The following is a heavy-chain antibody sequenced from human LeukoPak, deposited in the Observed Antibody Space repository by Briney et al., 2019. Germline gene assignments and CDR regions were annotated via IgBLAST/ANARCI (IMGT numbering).Heavy chain of an antibody. Sequence: PGGSLRLSCAASGFTFSSYSMNWVRQAPGKGLEWVSSIGSSSSYIYYADSVKGRFTISRDNAKNSLYLQMNSLRVEDTAVYYCARYRSRIAAAAHYFDYWGQGTLVTVSS. D-gene: IGHD6-13*01. V-gene: IGHV3-21*01. CDR3: ARYRSRIAAAAHYFDY. CDR2: IGSSSSYI. CDR1: GFTFSSYS. J-gene: IGHJ4*02.